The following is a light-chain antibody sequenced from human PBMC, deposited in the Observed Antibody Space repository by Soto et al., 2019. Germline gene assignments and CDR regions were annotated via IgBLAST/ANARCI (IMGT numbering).Light chain of an antibody. CDR1: QSVSSY. CDR3: QQRSNRPT. J-gene: IGKJ5*01. CDR2: DAS. Sequence: EIVLTQSPATLSLSPGDRSTLSCRASQSVSSYLAWYQQKPGQAPRLLIYDASNRATGIPARFSGSGSGTDFTLTISSLEPEDFAVYYCQQRSNRPTFGQGTRLEIK. V-gene: IGKV3-11*01.